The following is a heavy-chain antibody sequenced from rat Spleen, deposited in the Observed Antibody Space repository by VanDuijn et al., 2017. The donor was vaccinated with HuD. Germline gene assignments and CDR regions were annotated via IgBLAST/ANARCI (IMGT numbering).Heavy chain of an antibody. V-gene: IGHV5-25*01. CDR1: GFTFSDYY. CDR3: AAWRYYNPDY. J-gene: IGHJ2*01. D-gene: IGHD1-12*02. Sequence: EVQLVESGGGLVQPGRSLKLSCVASGFTFSDYYMAWVRQAPKKGLEWVASISTGGGSTYYGDSVKGRFTISRDNAKSTLYLQMNSLRSEDTAMYYCAAWRYYNPDYWGQGIMVTVSS. CDR2: ISTGGGST.